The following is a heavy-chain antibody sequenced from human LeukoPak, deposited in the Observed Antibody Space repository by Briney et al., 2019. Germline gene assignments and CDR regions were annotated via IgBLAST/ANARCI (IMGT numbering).Heavy chain of an antibody. CDR3: ARPQYGGSYWYAFDI. V-gene: IGHV4-59*01. Sequence: PSETLSLTCTVFGGSISSYYWSWIRQPPGKGLEWIGYVHYSGSTNYNPSLKSRVTTSVDTSKNQFSLNLNSVTAADTAVYYCARPQYGGSYWYAFDIWGQGTMVTVSS. CDR1: GGSISSYY. D-gene: IGHD1-26*01. J-gene: IGHJ3*02. CDR2: VHYSGST.